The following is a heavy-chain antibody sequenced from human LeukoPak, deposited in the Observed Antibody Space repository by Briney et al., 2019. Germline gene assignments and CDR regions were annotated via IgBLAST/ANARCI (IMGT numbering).Heavy chain of an antibody. Sequence: ASVKVSCKASGSTFTSYGISWVRKAPGQGLEWMGWISAYNGNTNQAQKFQGRVTMTTDTSTSTAYMELRSLRSDATVVYCCARDGTRAYNRFDPWGQGTLVTVSS. V-gene: IGHV1-18*01. CDR1: GSTFTSYG. CDR2: ISAYNGNT. D-gene: IGHD1-26*01. J-gene: IGHJ5*02. CDR3: ARDGTRAYNRFDP.